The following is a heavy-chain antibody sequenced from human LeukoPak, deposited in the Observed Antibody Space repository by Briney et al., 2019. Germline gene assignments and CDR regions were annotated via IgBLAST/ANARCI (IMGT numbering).Heavy chain of an antibody. J-gene: IGHJ6*03. CDR3: ARGSQQPYYYYYYMDV. D-gene: IGHD6-13*01. V-gene: IGHV4-61*02. CDR1: GGSISSSSYY. Sequence: SETLSLTCTVSGGSISSSSYYWGWIRQPAGKGLEWIGRIYTSGSTNYNPSLKSRVTMSVDTSKNQFSLKLSSVTAADTAVYYCARGSQQPYYYYYYMDVWGKGTTVTVSS. CDR2: IYTSGST.